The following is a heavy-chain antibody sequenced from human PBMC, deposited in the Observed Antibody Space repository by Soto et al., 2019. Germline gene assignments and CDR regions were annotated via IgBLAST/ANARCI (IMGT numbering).Heavy chain of an antibody. CDR2: INAGNGNT. D-gene: IGHD1-20*01. CDR1: GDRFKSYA. Sequence: GASVKVSWKACGDRFKSYARHWVRQAKRQRIEWMGWINAGNGNTKYSQKFQGRVTITRDTSASTAYMELSSLRSEDTAVYYCSRGGITGILSYYYYYMDVWGKGTTVIVSS. J-gene: IGHJ6*03. CDR3: SRGGITGILSYYYYYMDV. V-gene: IGHV1-3*01.